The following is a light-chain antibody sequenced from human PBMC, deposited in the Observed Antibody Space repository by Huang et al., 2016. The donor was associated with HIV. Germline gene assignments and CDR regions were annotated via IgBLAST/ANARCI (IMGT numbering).Light chain of an antibody. CDR1: QSLSSN. J-gene: IGKJ4*01. V-gene: IGKV3D-15*01. CDR2: GAS. Sequence: EIVMTQSPATLSVSPGERATLSCRASQSLSSNVAWYQQKSGQAPRVLIYGASTRADGIPARCSGSGSGTEFTLTISSVQSEDFALYYCHQYTKWPPAFGGGTKVEIK. CDR3: HQYTKWPPA.